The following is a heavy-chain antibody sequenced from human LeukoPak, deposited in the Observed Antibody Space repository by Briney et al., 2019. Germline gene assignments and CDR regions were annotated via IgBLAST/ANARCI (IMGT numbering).Heavy chain of an antibody. J-gene: IGHJ4*02. CDR1: GFTFSSYA. CDR2: ISYDGSNK. D-gene: IGHD3-22*01. CDR3: ANNYYDSSGYYMVDY. V-gene: IGHV3-30-3*01. Sequence: RGSLRLSCAASGFTFSSYAMHWVRQAPGKGLEWVAVISYDGSNKYYADSVKGRFTISRDNSKNTLYLQMNSLRAEDMAVYYCANNYYDSSGYYMVDYWGQGTLVTVSS.